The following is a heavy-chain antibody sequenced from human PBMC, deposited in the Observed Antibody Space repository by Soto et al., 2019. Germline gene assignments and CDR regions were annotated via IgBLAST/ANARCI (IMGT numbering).Heavy chain of an antibody. CDR3: AKATATGGGAFEI. J-gene: IGHJ3*02. V-gene: IGHV3-23*01. D-gene: IGHD2-8*02. CDR1: GFICSSYD. Sequence: GGSLRLSCSVSGFICSSYDMSWVRQAPGKGLEWVSTILVGGSTHYEDSVKGRFTISRDTSKNMVYLQMNSLTAGDTAVYYCAKATATGGGAFEIYGQGTMVTVSS. CDR2: ILVGGST.